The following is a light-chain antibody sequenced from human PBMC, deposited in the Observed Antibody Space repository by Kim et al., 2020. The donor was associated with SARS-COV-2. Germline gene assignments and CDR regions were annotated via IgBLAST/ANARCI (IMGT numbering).Light chain of an antibody. CDR1: QGISSY. J-gene: IGKJ4*01. CDR2: AAS. CDR3: QQYNSYPT. Sequence: IQLTQSPSSLSASVGDRVTITCRASQGISSYLAWYQQKPGKAPKLPIYAASTLQSGVPSRFSGSGSGTDFTLTISSLQPEDFATYYCQQYNSYPTFGGGTKVDIK. V-gene: IGKV1-9*01.